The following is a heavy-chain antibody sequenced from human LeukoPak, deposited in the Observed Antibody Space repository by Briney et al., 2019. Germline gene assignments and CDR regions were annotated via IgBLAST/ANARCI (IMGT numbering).Heavy chain of an antibody. D-gene: IGHD6-13*01. Sequence: GGSLRLSCVASGFTFSDYGMYWVRQAPGKGLEWVTVISYHGNNKYYTDSVKGRFSISRDNSKNTLYLQMNSLRDDDTAIYYCVKDSSYRHVAAEGYCDFWGQGTLVTVSS. CDR2: ISYHGNNK. V-gene: IGHV3-30*18. J-gene: IGHJ4*02. CDR1: GFTFSDYG. CDR3: VKDSSYRHVAAEGYCDF.